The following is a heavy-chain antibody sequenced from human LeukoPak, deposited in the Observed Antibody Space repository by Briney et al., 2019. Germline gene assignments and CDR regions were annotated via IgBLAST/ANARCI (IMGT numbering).Heavy chain of an antibody. CDR2: IKPNSGDT. CDR3: ARDRGEFDY. CDR1: GYSFTDYY. Sequence: GASVKVSCKASGYSFTDYYIHWVRQAPGQGLEWMGWIKPNSGDTNYVEKFQGRVTMTRDTSISTAYMELSRLRSDDTVVYYCARDRGEFDYWGQGALVTVSS. J-gene: IGHJ4*02. V-gene: IGHV1-2*02. D-gene: IGHD3-10*01.